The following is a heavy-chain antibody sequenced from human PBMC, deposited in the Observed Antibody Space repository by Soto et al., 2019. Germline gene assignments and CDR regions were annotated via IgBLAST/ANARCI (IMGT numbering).Heavy chain of an antibody. CDR3: ARDRVRIKPQKRTYYDFWSGSLVRGMDV. CDR1: GFTFSSYG. J-gene: IGHJ6*02. D-gene: IGHD3-3*01. Sequence: GGSLRLSCAASGFTFSSYGMHWVRQAPGKGLEWVAVIWYDGSNKYYADSVKGRFTISRDNSKNTLYLQMNSLRAEDTAVYYCARDRVRIKPQKRTYYDFWSGSLVRGMDVWGQGTTVTVSS. V-gene: IGHV3-33*01. CDR2: IWYDGSNK.